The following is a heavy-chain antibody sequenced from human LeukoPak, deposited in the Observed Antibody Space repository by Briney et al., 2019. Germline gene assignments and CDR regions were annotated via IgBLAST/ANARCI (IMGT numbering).Heavy chain of an antibody. D-gene: IGHD1-7*01. CDR3: AKDFGEGNLSYFDY. V-gene: IGHV3-9*01. CDR2: ISWNSGSI. CDR1: GFTFDDYA. J-gene: IGHJ4*02. Sequence: PGRSLRLSCVASGFTFDDYAMHWVRQAPGKGLEWVSGISWNSGSIGYADSVKGRFTISRDNAKNSLYLQMNSLRAEDTALYYCAKDFGEGNLSYFDYWGQGTLVTVSS.